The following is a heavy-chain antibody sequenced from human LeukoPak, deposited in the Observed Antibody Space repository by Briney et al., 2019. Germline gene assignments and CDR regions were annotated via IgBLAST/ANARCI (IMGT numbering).Heavy chain of an antibody. Sequence: PGGSLRLSCAASGFTFSSYAMHWVRQAPGKGLEWVAVISYDGSNKYYADSVKGRFTISRDNSKNTLYLQMNSLRAEDTAVYYCAKDLWVYSYGRTADYWGQGTLVTVSS. V-gene: IGHV3-30*04. CDR3: AKDLWVYSYGRTADY. CDR1: GFTFSSYA. CDR2: ISYDGSNK. J-gene: IGHJ4*02. D-gene: IGHD5-18*01.